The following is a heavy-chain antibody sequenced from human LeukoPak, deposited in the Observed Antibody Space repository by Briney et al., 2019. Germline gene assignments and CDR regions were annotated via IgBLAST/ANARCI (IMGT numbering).Heavy chain of an antibody. CDR3: ARHRSPGRLGTGWFDP. J-gene: IGHJ5*02. CDR2: IYTSGST. CDR1: GGSISSYY. D-gene: IGHD6-19*01. V-gene: IGHV4-4*09. Sequence: SETLSLTCTVSGGSISSYYWSWIRQPPGKGLEWIGYIYTSGSTNYNPSLKSRVTISVDTSKNQFSLKLSSVTAADTAVYYCARHRSPGRLGTGWFDPWGQGTLVTVSS.